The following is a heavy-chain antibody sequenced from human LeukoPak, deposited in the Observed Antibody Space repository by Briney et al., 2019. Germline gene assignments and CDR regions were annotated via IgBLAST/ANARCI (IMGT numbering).Heavy chain of an antibody. V-gene: IGHV3-74*01. J-gene: IGHJ4*02. CDR2: INSDGSST. CDR1: GFTFSSYW. CDR3: ARALYYFDN. Sequence: GGSLRLSCAASGFTFSSYWIHCVRQAPGKGLVWVSRINSDGSSTSYADSVRGRFTISRDNAKNTLYLQMNSLRVEDTAVYYCARALYYFDNWGQGTLVTVSS.